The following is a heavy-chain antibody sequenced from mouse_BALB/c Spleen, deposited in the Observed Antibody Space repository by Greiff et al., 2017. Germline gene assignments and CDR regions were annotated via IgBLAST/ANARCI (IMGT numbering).Heavy chain of an antibody. D-gene: IGHD2-14*01. V-gene: IGHV1-5*01. CDR3: TRGEDRYDRDYAMDY. CDR2: IYPGNSDT. CDR1: GYTFTSYW. Sequence: EVMLVESGTVLARPGASVKMSCKASGYTFTSYWMHWVKQRPGQGLEWIGAIYPGNSDTSYNQKFKGKAKLTAVTSTSTAYMELSSLTNEDSAVYYCTRGEDRYDRDYAMDYWGQGTSVTVSS. J-gene: IGHJ4*01.